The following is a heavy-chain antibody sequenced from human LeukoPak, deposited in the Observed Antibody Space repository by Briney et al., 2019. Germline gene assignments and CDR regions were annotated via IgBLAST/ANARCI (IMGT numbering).Heavy chain of an antibody. J-gene: IGHJ4*02. V-gene: IGHV3-9*01. CDR1: GFTFNSHW. CDR3: AKDISLGITGTPDY. D-gene: IGHD1-20*01. CDR2: ISWNSGSI. Sequence: GGSLRLSCAASGFTFNSHWMTWVRQAPGKGLEWVSGISWNSGSIGYADSVKGRFTISRDNAKNSLYLQMNSLRAEDTALYYCAKDISLGITGTPDYWGQGTLVTVSS.